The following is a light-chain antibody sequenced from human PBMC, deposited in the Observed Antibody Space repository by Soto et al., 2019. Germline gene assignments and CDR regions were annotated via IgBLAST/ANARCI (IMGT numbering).Light chain of an antibody. V-gene: IGKV4-1*01. CDR1: QSVLYSSNNKDF. CDR2: WAS. CDR3: QQYYSTPYT. Sequence: DIVMTQSPDSLAVSLGERATFNCKSSQSVLYSSNNKDFLAWYQQKPGQPPKLLIYWASTRESGVPDRFSGSGSGTDFRLTISSLQAEDVAVYYCQQYYSTPYTFGQGTKLEIK. J-gene: IGKJ2*01.